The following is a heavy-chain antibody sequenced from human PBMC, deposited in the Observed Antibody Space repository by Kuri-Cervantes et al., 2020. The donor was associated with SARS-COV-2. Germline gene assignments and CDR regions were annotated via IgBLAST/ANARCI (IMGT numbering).Heavy chain of an antibody. V-gene: IGHV4-39*07. D-gene: IGHD7-27*01. CDR1: GGSISSSSYY. CDR2: IYYSGST. J-gene: IGHJ3*02. Sequence: SETLSLTCTASGGSISSSSYYWGWIRQPPGKGLEWIGSIYYSGSTYYNPSLKSRVTISVDRSKNQFSLKLSSVTAADTAVYYCASLGFQDAFDIWGQGTMVTVSS. CDR3: ASLGFQDAFDI.